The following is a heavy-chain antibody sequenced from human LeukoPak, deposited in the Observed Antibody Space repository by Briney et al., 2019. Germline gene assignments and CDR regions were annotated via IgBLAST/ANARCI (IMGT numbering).Heavy chain of an antibody. CDR3: ARVSKVHNGEQLLDY. V-gene: IGHV4-4*07. D-gene: IGHD5-18*01. CDR1: GGSISSYY. CDR2: IYTSGTT. J-gene: IGHJ4*02. Sequence: PSETLSLTCTVSGGSISSYYWSWIRQPAGKGLEWIGRIYTSGTTNYNPSLKSRVTISVDTSKNQFSLKLSSVTAADTAVYYCARVSKVHNGEQLLDYWGQGTLVTVSS.